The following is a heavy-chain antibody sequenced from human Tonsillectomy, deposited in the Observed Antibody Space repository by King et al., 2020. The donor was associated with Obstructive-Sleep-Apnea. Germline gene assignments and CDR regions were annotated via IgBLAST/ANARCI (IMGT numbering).Heavy chain of an antibody. Sequence: VQLQQWGAGLLKPSETLSLTCAVYGGSFSGYYWSWIRQPPGKGLEWIGEINHSGSTNYNPSLKSRVTISVDTSKNQFSLKLSSVTAADTAVYYCARTLRQQLRGDFQHWGQGTLVTVSS. J-gene: IGHJ1*01. CDR3: ARTLRQQLRGDFQH. V-gene: IGHV4-34*01. D-gene: IGHD6-13*01. CDR2: INHSGST. CDR1: GGSFSGYY.